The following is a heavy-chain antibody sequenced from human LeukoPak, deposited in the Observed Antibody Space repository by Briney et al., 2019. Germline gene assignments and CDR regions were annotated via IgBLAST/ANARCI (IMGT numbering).Heavy chain of an antibody. V-gene: IGHV3-7*01. J-gene: IGHJ4*02. CDR1: GFTFSNYW. Sequence: GGSLRLSCAASGFTFSNYWMSWVRQAPGKGLEWVADINEDGGEKYYVDSVKGRFTISRDNAKNSLFLQVNSLRAKDTAVYYCARDRRLITISGMLRGVFDYWGQGTLVTVSS. D-gene: IGHD3-3*01. CDR3: ARDRRLITISGMLRGVFDY. CDR2: INEDGGEK.